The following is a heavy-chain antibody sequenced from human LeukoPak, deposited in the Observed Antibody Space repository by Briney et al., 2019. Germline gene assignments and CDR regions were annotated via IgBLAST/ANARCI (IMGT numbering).Heavy chain of an antibody. CDR2: ISAYNGNT. Sequence: ASVNVSCKASGYTFTSYGISWVLQAPGQGLGWMGWISAYNGNTNYAQKLQGRVTMTTDTSTSTAYMELRSLRSDDTAVYYCARETPSRYFGYWGQGTLVTVSS. V-gene: IGHV1-18*01. D-gene: IGHD4-23*01. CDR3: ARETPSRYFGY. J-gene: IGHJ4*02. CDR1: GYTFTSYG.